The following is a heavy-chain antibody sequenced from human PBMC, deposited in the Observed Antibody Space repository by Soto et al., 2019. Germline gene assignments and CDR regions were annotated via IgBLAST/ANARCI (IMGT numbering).Heavy chain of an antibody. CDR3: ARHLGYGDNFFDY. D-gene: IGHD4-17*01. Sequence: HPGGSLRLSCAASGLTFSSFWMSWVRQAPGIGLEWVANINQDGSENYYLDSVKGRFTISRDNAKNSLYLQMNSLRAEDTAVYYCARHLGYGDNFFDYWGQGTPVTVSS. V-gene: IGHV3-7*05. J-gene: IGHJ4*02. CDR2: INQDGSEN. CDR1: GLTFSSFW.